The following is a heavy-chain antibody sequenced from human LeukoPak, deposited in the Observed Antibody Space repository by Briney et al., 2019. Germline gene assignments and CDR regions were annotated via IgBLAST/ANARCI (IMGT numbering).Heavy chain of an antibody. J-gene: IGHJ4*02. V-gene: IGHV1-69*04. CDR3: ARGPGRDIVVVPAAIREYYFDY. CDR1: GYTLTELS. Sequence: GASVKVSCKVSGYTLTELSMHWVRQAPGQGLEWMGRIIPILGIANYAQKFQGRVTITADKSTSTAYMELSSLRSEDTAVYYCARGPGRDIVVVPAAIREYYFDYWGQGTLVTVSS. CDR2: IIPILGIA. D-gene: IGHD2-2*02.